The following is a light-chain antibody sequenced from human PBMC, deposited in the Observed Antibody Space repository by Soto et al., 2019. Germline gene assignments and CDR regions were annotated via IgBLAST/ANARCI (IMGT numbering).Light chain of an antibody. CDR3: CSYAGSFIFV. Sequence: QSVLTQPRSVSGSPGQSVTISCTGTSSDVGGYNYVSWYQQYPGKAPKLMIYDVSGRPSGIPDRFSGSKSGNTASLTISGLQAEDEADYYCCSYAGSFIFVFXTGTKVTVL. CDR2: DVS. J-gene: IGLJ1*01. CDR1: SSDVGGYNY. V-gene: IGLV2-11*01.